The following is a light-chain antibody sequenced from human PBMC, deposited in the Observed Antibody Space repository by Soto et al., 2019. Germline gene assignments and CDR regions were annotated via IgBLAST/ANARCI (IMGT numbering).Light chain of an antibody. CDR3: QQSYSTPY. CDR1: QDISNY. Sequence: DIQMTQSPSSLSASVGDRVTITCQASQDISNYLNWYQQKPGKAPKLLIYAASSLQSGVPSRFSGSGSGTDFILTISSLQPEDFATYYCQQSYSTPYFGQGTKLEIK. V-gene: IGKV1-39*01. J-gene: IGKJ2*01. CDR2: AAS.